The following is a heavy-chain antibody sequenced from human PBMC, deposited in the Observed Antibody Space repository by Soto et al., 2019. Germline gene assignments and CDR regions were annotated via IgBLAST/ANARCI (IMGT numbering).Heavy chain of an antibody. J-gene: IGHJ6*02. V-gene: IGHV1-69*06. CDR3: ARGPSIAAAGTPYYYGMDV. D-gene: IGHD6-13*01. CDR1: GGTFSSYA. CDR2: IIPIFGTA. Sequence: SVKVSCKASGGTFSSYAISWVRQAPGQGLEWMGGIIPIFGTANYAQKFQGRVTITADKSTSTAYMELSSLRSEDTAVYYCARGPSIAAAGTPYYYGMDVWGQGTTVTVSS.